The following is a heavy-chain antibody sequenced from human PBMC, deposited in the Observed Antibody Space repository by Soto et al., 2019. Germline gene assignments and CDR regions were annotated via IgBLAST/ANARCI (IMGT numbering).Heavy chain of an antibody. CDR3: AREKRDYCSGGSCYSAVDY. Sequence: QVQLVQSGAEVKKPGASVKVSCKASGYTFTSYGISWVRQAPGQGLEWMGWISAYNVNTNYAQKLQGRVTMTTDTSTSTAYMELRSLRSDDTAVYYCAREKRDYCSGGSCYSAVDYWGQGTLVTVSS. J-gene: IGHJ4*02. D-gene: IGHD2-15*01. V-gene: IGHV1-18*04. CDR1: GYTFTSYG. CDR2: ISAYNVNT.